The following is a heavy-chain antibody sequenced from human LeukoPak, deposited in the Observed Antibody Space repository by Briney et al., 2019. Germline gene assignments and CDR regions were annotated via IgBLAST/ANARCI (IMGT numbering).Heavy chain of an antibody. V-gene: IGHV3-23*01. CDR3: ARQAVAGRGTDY. D-gene: IGHD6-19*01. CDR1: GFTFSSYA. Sequence: PGGSLRLSCAASGFTFSSYAMSWVRQAPGKGLDWVSAISGSGGSTYYADSVKGRFTISRDNSKNTLYLQMNSLRAEDTAVYYCARQAVAGRGTDYWGQGTLVTVSS. J-gene: IGHJ4*02. CDR2: ISGSGGST.